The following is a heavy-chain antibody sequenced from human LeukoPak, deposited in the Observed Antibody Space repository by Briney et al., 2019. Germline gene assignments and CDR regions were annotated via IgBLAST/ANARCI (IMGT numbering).Heavy chain of an antibody. V-gene: IGHV3-66*01. CDR2: IYSGGST. CDR3: ALGLVTDY. J-gene: IGHJ4*02. D-gene: IGHD3-9*01. Sequence: GGSLRLSCAASGFTFSNYAMSWVRQAPGKGLEWVSVIYSGGSTYYADSVKGRFTISRDNSKNTLYLQMNSLRVEDTAVYYCALGLVTDYWGQGTLVTVSS. CDR1: GFTFSNYA.